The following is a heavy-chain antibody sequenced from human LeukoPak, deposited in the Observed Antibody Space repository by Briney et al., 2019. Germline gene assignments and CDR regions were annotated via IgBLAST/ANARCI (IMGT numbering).Heavy chain of an antibody. Sequence: SETLSLTCTVPGGSLSSNDYFWGWIRQPPGKRLEWIGSIFYRGTTYYNPSLKSRVTLSVDTSKNQFSLNLSSVTAADTAIYYCGSHSGSFGQWVFDSWGQGTLVAVSS. D-gene: IGHD1-26*01. CDR1: GGSLSSNDYF. J-gene: IGHJ4*02. V-gene: IGHV4-39*01. CDR3: GSHSGSFGQWVFDS. CDR2: IFYRGTT.